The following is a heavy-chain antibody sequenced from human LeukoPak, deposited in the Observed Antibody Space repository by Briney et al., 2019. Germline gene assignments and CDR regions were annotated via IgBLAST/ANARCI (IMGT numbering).Heavy chain of an antibody. CDR2: IYTSGST. CDR1: GASISSYY. CDR3: ARGGYCGGDCYFYY. D-gene: IGHD2-21*02. Sequence: SETLSLTCTVSGASISSYYWSWIRQPAGRGLEWIGRIYTSGSTNSNPSLKSRVTISVDTSKNQFSLKLSSVTAADTAVYYCARGGYCGGDCYFYYWGQGTLVTVSS. V-gene: IGHV4-4*07. J-gene: IGHJ4*02.